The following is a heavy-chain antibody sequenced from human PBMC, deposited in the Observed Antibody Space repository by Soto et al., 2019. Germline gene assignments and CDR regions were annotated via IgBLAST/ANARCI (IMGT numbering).Heavy chain of an antibody. J-gene: IGHJ6*03. CDR2: ISAYNGNT. Sequence: ASVKVSCKASGYTFTSYGISWVRQAPGQGLEWMGWISAYNGNTNYAQKLQGRVTMTTDTSTSTAYMELRSLRSDDTAVYYCARDREYSSSSYYYYYYMDVWGKGTTVTVSS. V-gene: IGHV1-18*01. CDR1: GYTFTSYG. CDR3: ARDREYSSSSYYYYYYMDV. D-gene: IGHD6-6*01.